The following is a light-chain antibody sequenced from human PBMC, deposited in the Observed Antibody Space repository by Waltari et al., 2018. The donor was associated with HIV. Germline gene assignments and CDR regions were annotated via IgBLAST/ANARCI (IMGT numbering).Light chain of an antibody. Sequence: QSALTQPASMSGSPGQSITISCTGSSLHIGLYDFVLWYKHLPNTAPQLIIYGVDRRPPGITSRFSASKSGDVASLTISGLQAEDEADYYCTSHTLTRILLFGGGTRLTVL. CDR1: SLHIGLYDF. CDR3: TSHTLTRILL. J-gene: IGLJ3*02. CDR2: GVD. V-gene: IGLV2-14*01.